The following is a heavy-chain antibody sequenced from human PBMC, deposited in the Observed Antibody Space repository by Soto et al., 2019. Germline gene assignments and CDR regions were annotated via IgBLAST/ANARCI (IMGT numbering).Heavy chain of an antibody. CDR1: GFTFSSYA. Sequence: EVQLLESGGGLVQPGGSLRLSCAASGFTFSSYAMSWVRQAPGKGLEWVSAISGSGGSTYYADSVKGRFTISRDNSKNTLYLQMNSLRAEDTAVYYCAKDLGVGTIFGVVIHISPDYWGQGTLVTVSS. CDR2: ISGSGGST. CDR3: AKDLGVGTIFGVVIHISPDY. V-gene: IGHV3-23*01. D-gene: IGHD3-3*01. J-gene: IGHJ4*02.